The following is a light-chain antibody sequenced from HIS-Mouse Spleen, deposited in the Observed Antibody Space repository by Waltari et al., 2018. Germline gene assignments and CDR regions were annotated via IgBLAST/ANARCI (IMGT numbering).Light chain of an antibody. CDR2: AAS. V-gene: IGKV1-39*01. CDR3: QQSYSTLT. J-gene: IGKJ4*01. Sequence: DIQLTQSPSFLSASVGDRVTITCRASQGISSYLNWYQQKPGKAPKLLIYAASSLQSGVPSRFSGSGSGTDFTLTISSLQPEDFATYYCQQSYSTLTFGGGTKVEIK. CDR1: QGISSY.